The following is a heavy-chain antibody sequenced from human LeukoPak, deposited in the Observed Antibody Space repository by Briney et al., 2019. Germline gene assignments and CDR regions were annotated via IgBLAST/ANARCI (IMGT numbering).Heavy chain of an antibody. CDR2: ISTSSNYI. CDR3: ASTIHGSTPDSEGNYPKWFDP. J-gene: IGHJ5*01. CDR1: ASVFSRLT. Sequence: GGSLRLSCSACASVFSRLTMNWFRQSPGKGLEWVSSISTSSNYIFYSDSVKGRFNISRDNTKNSLFLDMTTLRDEDTAVYYCASTIHGSTPDSEGNYPKWFDPWGQGTVVTVSS. D-gene: IGHD3-3*01. V-gene: IGHV3-21*01.